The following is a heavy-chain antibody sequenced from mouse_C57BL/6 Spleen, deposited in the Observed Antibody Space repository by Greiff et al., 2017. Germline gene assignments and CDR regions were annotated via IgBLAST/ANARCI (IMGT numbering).Heavy chain of an antibody. CDR1: GYTFTSYT. CDR2: INPSSGYT. V-gene: IGHV1-4*01. CDR3: AGLTDFDY. J-gene: IGHJ2*01. Sequence: QVQLQQSGAELARPGASVKMSCKASGYTFTSYTMPWVKQRPGQGLEWIGYINPSSGYTKYNQKFKDKATLTADKSSSTAYMQLSSLTSEDSAVYYCAGLTDFDYWGQGTTLTVSS. D-gene: IGHD4-1*01.